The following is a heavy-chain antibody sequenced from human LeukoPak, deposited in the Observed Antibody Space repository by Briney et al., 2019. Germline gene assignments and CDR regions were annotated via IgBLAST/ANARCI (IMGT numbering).Heavy chain of an antibody. CDR1: GFTFSSYA. CDR3: ARDYYDSENYYYYGMDV. D-gene: IGHD3-22*01. CDR2: ISYDGSNK. J-gene: IGHJ6*02. Sequence: GGSLRLSCAASGFTFSSYAMHWVRQAPGKGLEWVAVISYDGSNKYYADSVKGRFTISRDNSKNTLYLQMNSLRAEDTAVYYCARDYYDSENYYYYGMDVWGQGTTVTVSS. V-gene: IGHV3-30*14.